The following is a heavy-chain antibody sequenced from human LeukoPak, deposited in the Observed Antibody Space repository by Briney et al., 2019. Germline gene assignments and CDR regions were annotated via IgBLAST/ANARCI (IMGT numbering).Heavy chain of an antibody. V-gene: IGHV3-33*08. CDR2: IWYDGSNK. J-gene: IGHJ6*02. CDR1: GFTFSSYA. CDR3: ARVYCSSTSCHRYGMDV. D-gene: IGHD2-2*01. Sequence: GGSLRLSCAASGFTFSSYAMHWVRQAPGKGLEWVAVIWYDGSNKYYADSVKGRFTISRDNSKNTLYLQMNSLRAEDTAVYYCARVYCSSTSCHRYGMDVWGQGTTVTVSS.